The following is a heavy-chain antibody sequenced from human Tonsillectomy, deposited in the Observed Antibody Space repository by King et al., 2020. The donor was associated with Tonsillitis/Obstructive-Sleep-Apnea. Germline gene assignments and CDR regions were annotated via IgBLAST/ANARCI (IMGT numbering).Heavy chain of an antibody. J-gene: IGHJ6*04. Sequence: VQLVESGGGLVQPGGSLRHSCAASGFTFSSYAMSWVRQAPRKGLEWVSAISGSGVSTYYADSVKGRFTISRDNSKNTLYLQMNSLRAEDTAVYYCAKDPDIVVVPAASTVWGKGTTVTVSS. V-gene: IGHV3-23*04. CDR3: AKDPDIVVVPAASTV. D-gene: IGHD2-2*01. CDR1: GFTFSSYA. CDR2: ISGSGVST.